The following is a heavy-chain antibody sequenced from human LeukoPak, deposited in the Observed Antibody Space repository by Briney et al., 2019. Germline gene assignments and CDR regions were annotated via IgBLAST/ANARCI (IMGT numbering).Heavy chain of an antibody. J-gene: IGHJ6*03. Sequence: GGSLRLSCAASGFTFSSDGMHWVRQAPGKGLEWVAFIRYDGSNKYYADSVKGRFTISRDNSKNTLYLQMNSLRAEDTAVYYCAKDRGGSYSHFYYYMDVWGKGTTVTVSS. CDR2: IRYDGSNK. V-gene: IGHV3-30*02. CDR3: AKDRGGSYSHFYYYMDV. D-gene: IGHD1-26*01. CDR1: GFTFSSDG.